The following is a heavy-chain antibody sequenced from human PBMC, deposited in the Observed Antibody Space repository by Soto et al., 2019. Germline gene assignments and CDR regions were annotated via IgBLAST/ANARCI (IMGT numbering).Heavy chain of an antibody. D-gene: IGHD3-10*01. V-gene: IGHV4-39*01. CDR1: NGSISSAIYY. J-gene: IGHJ5*02. Sequence: PSETLSLTCTGSNGSISSAIYYWGWIRQPPGKGLEWIGSIYHSGSTYYNPSLQGRVTISVDTSKNQFSLKLSSVTAADTAVYFCAGRSSLASVQVYFGEISNYNWFDPWGQGTLVTVSS. CDR2: IYHSGST. CDR3: AGRSSLASVQVYFGEISNYNWFDP.